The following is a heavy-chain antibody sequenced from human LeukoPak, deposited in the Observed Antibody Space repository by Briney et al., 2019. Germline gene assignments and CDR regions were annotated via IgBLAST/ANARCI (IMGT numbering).Heavy chain of an antibody. J-gene: IGHJ4*02. CDR1: GFSFGSNW. CDR2: IKQDGSEK. CDR3: ARDQPFGSY. V-gene: IGHV3-7*03. D-gene: IGHD3-10*01. Sequence: QAGGSLRLSCVASGFSFGSNWMSWVRQAPGKGLEWVANIKQDGSEKNYVKSVKGRFTISRDNAKNSLYLQMNSLRAEDTAVYYCARDQPFGSYWGQGTLVTVSS.